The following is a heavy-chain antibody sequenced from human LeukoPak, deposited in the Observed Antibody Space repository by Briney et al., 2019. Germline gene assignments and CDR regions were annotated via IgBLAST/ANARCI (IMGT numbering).Heavy chain of an antibody. V-gene: IGHV4-4*07. CDR3: ARELYGIVGATPLFDY. CDR1: GGSISSYY. J-gene: IGHJ4*02. D-gene: IGHD1-26*01. Sequence: SETLSLTCTVSGGSISSYYWSWIRQPAGKGLEWIGRIYTSGSTNYNPSPKSRVTMSVDTSKNQFSLKLNSVTAADTAVYYCARELYGIVGATPLFDYWGQGTLVTVSS. CDR2: IYTSGST.